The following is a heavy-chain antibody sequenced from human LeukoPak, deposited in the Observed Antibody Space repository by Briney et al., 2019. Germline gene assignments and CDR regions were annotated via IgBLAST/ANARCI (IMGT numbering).Heavy chain of an antibody. J-gene: IGHJ4*02. CDR2: ISSSSSCI. D-gene: IGHD3-10*02. CDR3: ARGTMFPYYFDY. Sequence: KAGGSLRLSCAASGSKFSSYSMKWVRQAPGKGLEWVSFISSSSSCIYYADSLKGRFTISRDNAKNSLYLQMNSPRAEDTAVYYCARGTMFPYYFDYWGQGTLVTVSS. V-gene: IGHV3-21*01. CDR1: GSKFSSYS.